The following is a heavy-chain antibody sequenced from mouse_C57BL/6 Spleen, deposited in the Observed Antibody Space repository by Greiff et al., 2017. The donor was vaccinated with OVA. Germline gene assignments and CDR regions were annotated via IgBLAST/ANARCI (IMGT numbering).Heavy chain of an antibody. Sequence: EVQLQQSGPGLVKPSQSLSLTCSVTGYSITSGYYWNWIRQFPGNKLEWMGYISYDGSNNYNPSLKNRISITRDTSKNQFFLKLNSVTTEDTATYYCARDDDGYYPDYWGQGTTLTVSS. CDR2: ISYDGSN. CDR1: GYSITSGYY. D-gene: IGHD2-3*01. V-gene: IGHV3-6*01. J-gene: IGHJ2*01. CDR3: ARDDDGYYPDY.